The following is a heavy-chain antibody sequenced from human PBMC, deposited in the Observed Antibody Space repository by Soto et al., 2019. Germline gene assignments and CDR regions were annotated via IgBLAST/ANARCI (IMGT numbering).Heavy chain of an antibody. J-gene: IGHJ6*03. Sequence: GGSLRLSCAASGFTFSSYGMHWVRQAPGKGLEWVAVISYDGSNKYYADSVKGRFTISRDNSKNTLYLQMNSLRAEDTAVYYCAKGDSSSSGSKVYYMDVWGKGTTVTVSS. CDR3: AKGDSSSSGSKVYYMDV. CDR1: GFTFSSYG. D-gene: IGHD6-6*01. V-gene: IGHV3-30*18. CDR2: ISYDGSNK.